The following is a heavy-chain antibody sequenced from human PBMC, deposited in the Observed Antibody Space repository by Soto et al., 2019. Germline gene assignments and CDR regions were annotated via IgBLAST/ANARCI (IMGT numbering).Heavy chain of an antibody. CDR1: GGTFSRYS. CDR3: AREDRDRETGLVPAAIDGMDV. Sequence: QVQLVQSGAEVKKPGSSVKVSCKASGGTFSRYSITWVRQAPGHGLEWIGRIIPIFGIESYAQKFRGRVTITADEYTSTAYLELSSLRSDDTAVYYCAREDRDRETGLVPAAIDGMDVWGQGTTVTVSS. J-gene: IGHJ6*02. CDR2: IIPIFGIE. D-gene: IGHD2-2*01. V-gene: IGHV1-69*08.